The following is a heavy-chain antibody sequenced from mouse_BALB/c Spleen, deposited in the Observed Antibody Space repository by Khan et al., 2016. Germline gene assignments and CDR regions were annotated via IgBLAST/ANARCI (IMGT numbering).Heavy chain of an antibody. J-gene: IGHJ1*01. V-gene: IGHV1-63*02. CDR1: GYTFTNYW. CDR3: ARFYYGSSYWYVDV. D-gene: IGHD1-1*01. CDR2: IYPGGGYT. Sequence: QVQLQQSGAELVRPGTSVKISCKASGYTFTNYWLGWVKQRPGHGLEWIGDIYPGGGYTNYNEKFKGKATLTAATSSSTAYMQLSSLTSEDSAVYFCARFYYGSSYWYVDVWGAGTTVTVSS.